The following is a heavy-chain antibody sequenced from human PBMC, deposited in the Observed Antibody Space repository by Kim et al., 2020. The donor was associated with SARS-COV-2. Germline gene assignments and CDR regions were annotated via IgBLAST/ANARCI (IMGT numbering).Heavy chain of an antibody. CDR3: ARVDPDSSYEYFDL. J-gene: IGHJ2*01. D-gene: IGHD6-6*01. V-gene: IGHV1-8*01. Sequence: AQKFQGRVTMTRNTSISTAYMELSSLRSEDTAVYYCARVDPDSSYEYFDLWGRGTLVTVSS.